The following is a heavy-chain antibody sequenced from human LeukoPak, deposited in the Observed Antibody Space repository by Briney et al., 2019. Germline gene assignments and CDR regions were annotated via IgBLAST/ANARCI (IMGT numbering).Heavy chain of an antibody. CDR1: GGTFSSYA. J-gene: IGHJ4*02. V-gene: IGHV1-69*05. CDR2: IIPIFGTA. Sequence: SVKVSCKASGGTFSSYAISWVRQAPGQGLEWMGGIIPIFGTANYAQKFQGRVTMTRDMSTSTVYMELSSLRSEDTAVYYCARDSYYSSSSLGFDYWGQGTLVTVSS. D-gene: IGHD6-6*01. CDR3: ARDSYYSSSSLGFDY.